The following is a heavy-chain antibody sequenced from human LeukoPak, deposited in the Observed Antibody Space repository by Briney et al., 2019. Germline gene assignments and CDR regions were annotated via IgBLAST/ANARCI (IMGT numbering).Heavy chain of an antibody. CDR1: GGSILSTNW. J-gene: IGHJ4*02. CDR3: ARESGAFSPFGF. V-gene: IGHV4-4*02. Sequence: SGTLSLTCAVSGGSILSTNWWSWVRQPPGKGLEWIGGVHLSGASNYNPSLKSRVSMSIDKSRNHLSLELTSVTAADTAIYYCARESGAFSPFGFWGQGTLVTVSS. D-gene: IGHD1-26*01. CDR2: VHLSGAS.